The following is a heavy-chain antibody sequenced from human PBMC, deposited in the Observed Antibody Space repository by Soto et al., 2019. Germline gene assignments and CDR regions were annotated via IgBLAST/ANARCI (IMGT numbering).Heavy chain of an antibody. CDR2: INPNSGGT. CDR1: GYTFTGYY. D-gene: IGHD2-15*01. Sequence: PSVNVSCKASGYTFTGYYMHWVRQAPGQGLEWMGWINPNSGGTNYAQKFQGRVTMTRDTSISTAYMELGRLRSDDTAVYYCARGFYCSGGSCYDDLYDFWGRGSLDTGSS. V-gene: IGHV1-2*02. CDR3: ARGFYCSGGSCYDDLYDF. J-gene: IGHJ1*01.